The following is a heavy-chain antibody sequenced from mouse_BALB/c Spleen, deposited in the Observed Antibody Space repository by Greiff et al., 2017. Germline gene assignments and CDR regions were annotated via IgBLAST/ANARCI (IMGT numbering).Heavy chain of an antibody. Sequence: EVQRVESGGGLVKPGGSLKLSCAASGFTFSSYTMSWVRQTPGKRLEWVAYISNGGGSTYYPDTVKGRFTISRDNAKNTLYLQMSSLKSEDTAMYYCARVKYGNLFAYWGQGTLVTVSA. V-gene: IGHV5-12-2*01. D-gene: IGHD2-10*02. CDR1: GFTFSSYT. J-gene: IGHJ3*01. CDR3: ARVKYGNLFAY. CDR2: ISNGGGST.